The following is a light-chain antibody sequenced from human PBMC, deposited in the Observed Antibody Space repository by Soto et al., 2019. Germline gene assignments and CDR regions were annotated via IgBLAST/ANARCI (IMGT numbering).Light chain of an antibody. CDR2: EVS. J-gene: IGLJ2*01. Sequence: QSVLTQPASVSGSPGQSITISCTGTSSDVGAYNYVSWYQQHPGKAPKLMIYEVSNRPSGVSNRFSGSKSGNTASLTISGLQTEDDAYYYCNSFTSSSTVVFGGGTKLTVL. CDR1: SSDVGAYNY. V-gene: IGLV2-14*01. CDR3: NSFTSSSTVV.